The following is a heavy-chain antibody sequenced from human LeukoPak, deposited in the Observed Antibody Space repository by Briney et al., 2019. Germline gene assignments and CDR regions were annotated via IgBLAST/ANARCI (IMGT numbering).Heavy chain of an antibody. CDR2: IYSGGST. Sequence: PGGSLRLSCAASGFIVSSNYMSWVRQAPGKGLGWVSVIYSGGSTYYAESVKGRFTISRDNSKNTLYLQMNSLRAEDKAVYYCARGSTRRSAFDIWGQGTMVTVSS. CDR3: ARGSTRRSAFDI. CDR1: GFIVSSNY. J-gene: IGHJ3*02. V-gene: IGHV3-53*01. D-gene: IGHD6-13*01.